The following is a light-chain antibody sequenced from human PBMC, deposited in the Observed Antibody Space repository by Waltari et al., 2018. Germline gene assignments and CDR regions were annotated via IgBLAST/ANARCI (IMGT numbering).Light chain of an antibody. CDR1: QSVSSY. J-gene: IGKJ1*01. CDR3: QQRSNWPWT. CDR2: DAS. V-gene: IGKV3-11*01. Sequence: EIVLTQSPATLSWSPGERATLACRASQSVSSYLAWYQQKPGQAPRLLIYDASNRATGIPARFSGSGSGTDFTLTISSLEPEDSAVYYCQQRSNWPWTFGQGTKVEIK.